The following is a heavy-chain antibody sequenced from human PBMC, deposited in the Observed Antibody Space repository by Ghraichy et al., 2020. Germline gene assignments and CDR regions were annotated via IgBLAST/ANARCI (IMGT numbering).Heavy chain of an antibody. CDR3: ARETAAGGSLDN. CDR1: GFTFSSYG. J-gene: IGHJ4*02. Sequence: GESLRLSCAASGFTFSSYGMHWVRQAPGKGLEWVAVIWYDGSNIHYADSVKGRFTVSSDNSKNTLYLQMNSLRADDTAVYYCARETAAGGSLDNWGQGSLVTVSS. CDR2: IWYDGSNI. V-gene: IGHV3-33*01. D-gene: IGHD2-8*02.